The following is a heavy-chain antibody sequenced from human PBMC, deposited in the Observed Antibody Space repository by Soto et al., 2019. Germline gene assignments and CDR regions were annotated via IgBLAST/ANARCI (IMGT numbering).Heavy chain of an antibody. CDR1: GFTFSSYG. CDR3: AKSHIDYGMDV. V-gene: IGHV3-30*18. CDR2: ISYDGSNK. J-gene: IGHJ6*02. Sequence: GGSLRLSCAASGFTFSSYGMHWVRQAPGKGLEWVAVISYDGSNKYYADSVKGRFTISRDNSKNTLYLQMNSLRAEDTAVYYCAKSHIDYGMDVWGQGTTVNVSS.